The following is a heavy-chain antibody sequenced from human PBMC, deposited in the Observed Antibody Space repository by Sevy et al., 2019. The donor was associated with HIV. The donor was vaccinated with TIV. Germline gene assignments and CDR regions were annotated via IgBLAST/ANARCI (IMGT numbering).Heavy chain of an antibody. V-gene: IGHV1-69*13. D-gene: IGHD3-10*01. CDR3: AWSDSGTYYTLDY. CDR1: GDTIRNYG. CDR2: VIPIFGTP. J-gene: IGHJ4*02. Sequence: ASVKVSCKASGDTIRNYGINWVRQAPGQGLEWMGRVIPIFGTPEYAQKFQGRVTITADEFTSAAYMELSSLRSEDTAVYYCAWSDSGTYYTLDYWGQGTLVTVSS.